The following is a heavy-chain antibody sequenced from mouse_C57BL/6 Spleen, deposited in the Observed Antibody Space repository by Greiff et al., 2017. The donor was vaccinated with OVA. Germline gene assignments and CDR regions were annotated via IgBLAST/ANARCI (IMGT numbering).Heavy chain of an antibody. CDR2: IYPRDGST. J-gene: IGHJ2*01. CDR3: ALNWDVFDY. CDR1: GYTFTSYD. Sequence: VKLVESGPELVKPGASVKLSCKASGYTFTSYDINWVKQRPGQGLEWIGWIYPRDGSTKYNEKFKGKATLTVDTSSSTAYMELHSLTSEDSAVYFCALNWDVFDYWGQGTTLTVSS. D-gene: IGHD4-1*01. V-gene: IGHV1-85*01.